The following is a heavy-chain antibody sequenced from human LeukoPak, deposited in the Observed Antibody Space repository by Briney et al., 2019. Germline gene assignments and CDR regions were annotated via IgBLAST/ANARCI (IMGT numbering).Heavy chain of an antibody. CDR2: INPSGGST. Sequence: ASVKVSCKASGYTFTSYYMHWVRQAPGQGLEWMGIINPSGGSTSYAQKFQGRVTMTRDTSISTAYMELSRLRSDDTAVYYCARDSRRYYDFWSGYYSWYDYWGQGTLVTVSS. V-gene: IGHV1-46*01. CDR1: GYTFTSYY. D-gene: IGHD3-3*01. J-gene: IGHJ4*02. CDR3: ARDSRRYYDFWSGYYSWYDY.